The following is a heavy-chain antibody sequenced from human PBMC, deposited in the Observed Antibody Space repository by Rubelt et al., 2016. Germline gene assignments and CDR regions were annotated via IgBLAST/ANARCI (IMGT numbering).Heavy chain of an antibody. V-gene: IGHV1-18*01. Sequence: QVQLVQSGAEVKKPGASVKVSCNASGYTFTSYGISWVRQAPGQGLEWMGWISAYNGHTNYAQKLQGRVTMTTDTSTSTAYMELRSLRSDDTAVYYCARDPTTRFTSTGWFDPWGQGTLVTVSS. CDR3: ARDPTTRFTSTGWFDP. D-gene: IGHD5-12*01. J-gene: IGHJ5*02. CDR2: ISAYNGHT. CDR1: GYTFTSYG.